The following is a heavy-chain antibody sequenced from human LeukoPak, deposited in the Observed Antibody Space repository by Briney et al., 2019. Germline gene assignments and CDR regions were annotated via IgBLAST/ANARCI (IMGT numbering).Heavy chain of an antibody. CDR1: GFTFSSYW. Sequence: PGGSLRLSCAASGFTFSSYWMSWVRQAPGKGLEWVSSISSSSSYIYYADSVKGRFTISRDNSKNTLYLQMNSLRAEDTAVYFCASPELDYWGQGTLVTVSP. CDR3: ASPELDY. CDR2: ISSSSSYI. V-gene: IGHV3-21*01. J-gene: IGHJ4*02.